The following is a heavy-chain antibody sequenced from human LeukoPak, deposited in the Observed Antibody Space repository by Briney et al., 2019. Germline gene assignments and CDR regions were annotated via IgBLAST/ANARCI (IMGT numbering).Heavy chain of an antibody. Sequence: ASVKVSCKASGYTFTSYGIIWVRQAPGRGLEWMGWINPNSGGTNYAQKFQGRVTMTRDTSISTAYMELSRLRSDDTAVYYCARDRLSYSIEMGSDYWGQGTLVTVSS. D-gene: IGHD6-13*01. J-gene: IGHJ4*02. CDR1: GYTFTSYG. CDR3: ARDRLSYSIEMGSDY. V-gene: IGHV1-2*02. CDR2: INPNSGGT.